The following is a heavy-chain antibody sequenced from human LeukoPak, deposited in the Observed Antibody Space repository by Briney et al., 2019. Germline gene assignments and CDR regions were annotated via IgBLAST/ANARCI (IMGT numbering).Heavy chain of an antibody. V-gene: IGHV1-24*01. CDR2: FDPEDGET. J-gene: IGHJ4*02. D-gene: IGHD5-12*01. CDR3: ATEWDIVATITSS. CDR1: GYTLTELS. Sequence: ASVKVSCKVSGYTLTELSMHWVRQAPGKGLEWMGGFDPEDGETIYAQKFQGRVTTTEDTSTDTAYMELSSLRSEDTAVYYCATEWDIVATITSSWGQGTLVTVSS.